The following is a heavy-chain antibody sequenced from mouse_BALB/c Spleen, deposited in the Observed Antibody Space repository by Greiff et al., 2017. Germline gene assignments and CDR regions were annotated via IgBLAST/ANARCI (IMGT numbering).Heavy chain of an antibody. V-gene: IGHV5-12-1*01. CDR3: ARQTITTVVADYFDY. CDR2: ISSGGGST. D-gene: IGHD1-1*01. J-gene: IGHJ2*01. CDR1: GFAFSSYD. Sequence: DVHLVESGGGLVKPGGSLKLSCAASGFAFSSYDMSWVRQTPEKRLEWVAYISSGGGSTYYPDTVKGRFTISRDNAKNTLYLQMSSLKSEDTAMYYCARQTITTVVADYFDYWGQGTTLTVSS.